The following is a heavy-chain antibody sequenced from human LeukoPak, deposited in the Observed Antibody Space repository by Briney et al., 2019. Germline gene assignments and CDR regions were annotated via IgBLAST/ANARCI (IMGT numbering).Heavy chain of an antibody. CDR2: ISAYNGNT. CDR1: GYTFTNYG. D-gene: IGHD6-13*01. J-gene: IGHJ3*02. Sequence: ASVKVSCKTSGYTFTNYGISWVRQAPGLGLEWMGWISAYNGNTNYAQKVQGRVTVTTDTSTSTAYMELGSLRFDDTAVYYCARDQSVRLLQTSSTYFKHVFAIWGQGSMVTVSS. V-gene: IGHV1-18*01. CDR3: ARDQSVRLLQTSSTYFKHVFAI.